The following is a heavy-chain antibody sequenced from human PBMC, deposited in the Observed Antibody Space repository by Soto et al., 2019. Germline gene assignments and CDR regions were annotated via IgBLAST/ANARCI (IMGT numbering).Heavy chain of an antibody. CDR2: IYSGGST. CDR1: GFTVSSHY. Sequence: EVQLVESGGGLIQPGGSLRLSCAASGFTVSSHYMSWVRQAPGKGLEWVSVIYSGGSTYYADSVKGRFTISRDNAKNTLYLQMNSLRAEDTAVYYCARVNSGRPPDYWGQGTLVSVSS. V-gene: IGHV3-53*01. CDR3: ARVNSGRPPDY. D-gene: IGHD1-26*01. J-gene: IGHJ4*02.